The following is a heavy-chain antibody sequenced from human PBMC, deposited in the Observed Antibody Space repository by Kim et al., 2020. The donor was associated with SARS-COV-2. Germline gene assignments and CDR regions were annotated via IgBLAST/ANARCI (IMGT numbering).Heavy chain of an antibody. J-gene: IGHJ6*02. CDR3: ARGLPSGSYGYYGMDV. V-gene: IGHV1-69*13. Sequence: SVKVSCKASGGTFSSYAISWVRQAPGQGLEWMGGIIPIFGTANYAQKFQGRVTITADESTSTAYMELSSLRSEDTAVYYCARGLPSGSYGYYGMDVWGQGTTVTVSS. CDR1: GGTFSSYA. CDR2: IIPIFGTA. D-gene: IGHD1-26*01.